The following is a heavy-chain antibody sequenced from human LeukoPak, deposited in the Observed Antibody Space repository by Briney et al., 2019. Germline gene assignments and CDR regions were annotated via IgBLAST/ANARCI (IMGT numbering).Heavy chain of an antibody. D-gene: IGHD3-22*01. CDR3: ARNMGSGYYFAEGY. Sequence: PGGSLRLSCAASGFTFSSYWMSWVRQAPGKGLEWVANIKQDGSEKYYVDSVKGRFTISRDNAKNSLYLQMSSLRAEDTAFYYCARNMGSGYYFAEGYWGQGILVTVSS. CDR1: GFTFSSYW. V-gene: IGHV3-7*03. CDR2: IKQDGSEK. J-gene: IGHJ4*02.